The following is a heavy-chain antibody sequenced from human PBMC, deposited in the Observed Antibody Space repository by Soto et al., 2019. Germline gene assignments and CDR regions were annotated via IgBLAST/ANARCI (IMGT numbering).Heavy chain of an antibody. CDR1: GFTFSSYA. J-gene: IGHJ3*02. V-gene: IGHV3-23*01. CDR2: ISGSGGST. D-gene: IGHD3-9*01. Sequence: PGGSLRLSCAASGFTFSSYAMSWVRQAPGEGLEWVSAISGSGGSTYYADSVKGRFTISRDNSKNTLYLQMNSLRAEDTAVYYCAEAGDILTGSDIWGQGTMVTVSS. CDR3: AEAGDILTGSDI.